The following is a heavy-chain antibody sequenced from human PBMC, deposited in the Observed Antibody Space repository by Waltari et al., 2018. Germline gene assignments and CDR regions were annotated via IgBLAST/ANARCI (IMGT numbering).Heavy chain of an antibody. J-gene: IGHJ4*02. V-gene: IGHV3-30-3*01. CDR2: ISYDGSKE. D-gene: IGHD6-13*01. CDR1: GFNFSNYA. CDR3: ARAYTSSSGLLWLSAADC. Sequence: QVQLVESGGGVVQPGRSLSLSCATSGFNFSNYAMQGVRQAPGKGLEWVAVISYDGSKEYYADSVKGRFTISRDKSKNTLFLQMNSLISVDTAIYYCARAYTSSSGLLWLSAADCWGQGTLVTVSS.